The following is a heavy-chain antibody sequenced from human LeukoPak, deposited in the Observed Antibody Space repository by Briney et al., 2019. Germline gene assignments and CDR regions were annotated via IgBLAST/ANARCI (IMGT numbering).Heavy chain of an antibody. CDR1: GGTFTHFV. Sequence: SVKVSCKASGGTFTHFVISWLRQAPGQGLGWMGGIAPISGTPVYAQKFQDRVNITADTSTNTAYMEMSSLTSEDTAMYYCAREGEYYAESGNLIDAADVWGQGTMVIVSA. V-gene: IGHV1-69*06. D-gene: IGHD3-10*01. CDR3: AREGEYYAESGNLIDAADV. J-gene: IGHJ3*01. CDR2: IAPISGTP.